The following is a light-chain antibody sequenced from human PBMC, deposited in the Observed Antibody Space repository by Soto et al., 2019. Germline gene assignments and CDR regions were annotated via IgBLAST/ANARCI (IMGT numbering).Light chain of an antibody. V-gene: IGLV1-44*01. CDR1: SSNIGVNT. CDR2: NDD. CDR3: AAWDDSLNAVV. J-gene: IGLJ2*01. Sequence: QSVLTQPPSASGTPGQRVTISCSGSSSNIGVNTVNWYQQLPGTAPTLLMYNDDQRPSGVPDRFSGSKSGASASLAISGLQSEDEADYFCAAWDDSLNAVVFGGGTKLTVL.